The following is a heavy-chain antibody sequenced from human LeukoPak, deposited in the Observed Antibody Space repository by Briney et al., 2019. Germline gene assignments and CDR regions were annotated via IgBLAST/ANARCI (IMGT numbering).Heavy chain of an antibody. V-gene: IGHV3-33*01. J-gene: IGHJ4*02. CDR1: GFIFSTFG. CDR3: ARWAWSYGKQGGDY. Sequence: PGRSLRLSCAASGFIFSTFGMHWVRQAPGKGLEWVAIIWYDGSNKYYADSVKGRFIISRDISKNTLYLQMNSLRAEDTAVYYCARWAWSYGKQGGDYWGQGTLVTVSS. D-gene: IGHD5-18*01. CDR2: IWYDGSNK.